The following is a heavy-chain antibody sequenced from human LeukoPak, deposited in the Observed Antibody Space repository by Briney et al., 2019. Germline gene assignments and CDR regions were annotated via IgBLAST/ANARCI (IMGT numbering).Heavy chain of an antibody. J-gene: IGHJ3*02. CDR3: ARVRYPDAFDI. V-gene: IGHV3-13*01. CDR1: GFTFSSYD. D-gene: IGHD1-1*01. CDR2: IGTAGDT. Sequence: GGSLRLSCAASGFTFSSYDMHWVRQATGKGLEWVSAIGTAGDTYYPGSVKGRFTISRENAKNSLYLQMNSLRAGDTAVYYCARVRYPDAFDIWGQGTMVTVSS.